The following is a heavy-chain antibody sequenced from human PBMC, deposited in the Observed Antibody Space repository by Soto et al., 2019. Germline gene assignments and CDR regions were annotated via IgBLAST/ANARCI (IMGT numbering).Heavy chain of an antibody. CDR3: ARDRPERICSGGSCYINYYYYYGMDV. Sequence: QVQLVESGGGVVQPGRSLRLSCAASGFTFSSYAMHWVRQAPGKGLEWVAVISYEGSNKYYADSVKGRFTISRDNSKNTLYLQMNSLRAEDTAVYYCARDRPERICSGGSCYINYYYYYGMDVWGQGTTVTVSS. CDR1: GFTFSSYA. V-gene: IGHV3-30-3*01. J-gene: IGHJ6*02. D-gene: IGHD2-15*01. CDR2: ISYEGSNK.